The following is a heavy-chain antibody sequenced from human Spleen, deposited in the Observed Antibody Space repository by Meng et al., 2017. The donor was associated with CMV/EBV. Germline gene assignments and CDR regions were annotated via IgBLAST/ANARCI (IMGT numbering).Heavy chain of an antibody. CDR1: GFPFSSYW. CDR2: LNSDGSST. J-gene: IGHJ4*02. CDR3: ARDWSVTSGGIDY. D-gene: IGHD3-10*01. Sequence: GESLKISCAASGFPFSSYWMHWVRQAPGKGLVWVSRLNSDGSSTSSADSVKGRFTISRDNAKNSLYQQMNSLRAEDTAVYYCARDWSVTSGGIDYWGQGTMVTVSS. V-gene: IGHV3-74*01.